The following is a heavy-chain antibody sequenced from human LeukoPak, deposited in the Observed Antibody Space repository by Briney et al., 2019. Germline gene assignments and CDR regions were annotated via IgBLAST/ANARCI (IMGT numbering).Heavy chain of an antibody. Sequence: ASVKVSCKASGYTFSTYGITWVRQAPGQGLEWVGWISGYNDNPYYAQKFQGRVTMTTDTSTSTAYMDLRSLRSDDTAVYYCARVVHGANYLDFWGQGTLATVSS. V-gene: IGHV1-18*01. D-gene: IGHD4/OR15-4a*01. CDR3: ARVVHGANYLDF. J-gene: IGHJ4*02. CDR2: ISGYNDNP. CDR1: GYTFSTYG.